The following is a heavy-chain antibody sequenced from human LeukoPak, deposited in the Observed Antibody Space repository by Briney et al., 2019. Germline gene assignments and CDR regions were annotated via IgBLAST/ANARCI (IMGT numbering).Heavy chain of an antibody. D-gene: IGHD3-16*01. V-gene: IGHV4-4*02. CDR2: VNLQGST. CDR3: ARGRGLGGVAKRIPDYYGMDV. Sequence: SGTLSLTCGVSGGSISNTNWWTWVRQPPGKGLEWIGEVNLQGSTNYNPSLKSRVTMSVDTSKNQFSLKLSSVTAADTAVYYCARGRGLGGVAKRIPDYYGMDVWGQGTTVTVSS. CDR1: GGSISNTNW. J-gene: IGHJ6*02.